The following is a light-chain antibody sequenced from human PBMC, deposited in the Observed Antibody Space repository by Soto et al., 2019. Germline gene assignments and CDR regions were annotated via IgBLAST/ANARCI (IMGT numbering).Light chain of an antibody. CDR3: QQYDNLPPGLT. Sequence: DIQMTQSPSSLSASVGDRVTITCQASQDIRNYLNWYQQKPGKPPKLLIYDASNLQTGVPSRFSGSGSGTDFTFTISSLQPEDIATYYCQQYDNLPPGLTFGGGTKVEIK. J-gene: IGKJ4*01. CDR1: QDIRNY. CDR2: DAS. V-gene: IGKV1-33*01.